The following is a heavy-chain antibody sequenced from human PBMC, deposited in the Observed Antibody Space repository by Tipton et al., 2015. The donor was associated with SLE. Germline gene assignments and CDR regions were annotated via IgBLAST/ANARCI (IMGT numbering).Heavy chain of an antibody. CDR1: GFIFRNYY. V-gene: IGHV3-74*01. CDR2: ISGDGKKT. CDR3: ARSLDP. J-gene: IGHJ5*02. Sequence: SLRLSCAASGFIFRNYYMHWVRQVPGRGLVWISRISGDGKKTYYAEFVKGRFTISRDNAKNTLYLQMNDLRVEDSAVYYCARSLDPWGQGTLVTVSS.